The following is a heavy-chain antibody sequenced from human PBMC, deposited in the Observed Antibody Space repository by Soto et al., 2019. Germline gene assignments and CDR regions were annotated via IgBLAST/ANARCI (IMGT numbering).Heavy chain of an antibody. Sequence: ASVKVSCKASGYTFTSYGISWVRQAPGQGLEWMGWISAYNGNTNYAQKFQGRVTMTTDTSTSTAYMELRRLRSDDTAVYYCARDLSSGLLPTFDYWGQGTLVTVSS. CDR1: GYTFTSYG. V-gene: IGHV1-18*01. CDR3: ARDLSSGLLPTFDY. D-gene: IGHD3-22*01. CDR2: ISAYNGNT. J-gene: IGHJ4*02.